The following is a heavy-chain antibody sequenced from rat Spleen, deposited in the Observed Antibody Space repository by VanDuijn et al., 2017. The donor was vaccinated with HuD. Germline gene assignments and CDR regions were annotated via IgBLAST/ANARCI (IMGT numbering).Heavy chain of an antibody. D-gene: IGHD1-2*01. CDR3: AKNIYSSSYIYYFDY. CDR1: GFTFSDYG. V-gene: IGHV5-29*01. J-gene: IGHJ2*01. Sequence: EVQLVESGGGLVQPGRSLKLSCAAPGFTFSDYGMAWVRQAPTKGLEWVATFSYDGGNTYYRDSVKGRFTISRDNAKSTLYLQMDSLRSEHTATYYCAKNIYSSSYIYYFDYWGQGVMVTVSS. CDR2: FSYDGGNT.